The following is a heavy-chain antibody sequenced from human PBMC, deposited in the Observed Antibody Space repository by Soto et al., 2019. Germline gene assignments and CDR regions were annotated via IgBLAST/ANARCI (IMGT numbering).Heavy chain of an antibody. V-gene: IGHV6-1*01. Sequence: QTLSLTCGISGDSVSSNRAAWNWIRQSPSRGLEWLGRTYYRAKWYNDYAVSVKSRISINPDTSKNQFSLRLNSVTPEDTAVYYCARGNCSGDNCYSDYWGQGTLVTVSS. CDR1: GDSVSSNRAA. J-gene: IGHJ4*02. CDR2: TYYRAKWYN. D-gene: IGHD2-15*01. CDR3: ARGNCSGDNCYSDY.